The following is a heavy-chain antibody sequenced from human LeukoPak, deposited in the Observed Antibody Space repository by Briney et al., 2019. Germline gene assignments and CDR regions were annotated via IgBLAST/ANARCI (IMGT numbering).Heavy chain of an antibody. CDR1: GVSISNFY. V-gene: IGHV4-59*08. D-gene: IGHD7-27*01. CDR3: ARRRWGSSNVDY. J-gene: IGHJ4*02. Sequence: PSETLSLTCTVSGVSISNFYWNWMRQSPGKGLEWIGYGHYTGAANYNPSLKSRVTISVDTSRNQFSLKVSSVTAADTAVYYCARRRWGSSNVDYWGQGTLVTVSS. CDR2: GHYTGAA.